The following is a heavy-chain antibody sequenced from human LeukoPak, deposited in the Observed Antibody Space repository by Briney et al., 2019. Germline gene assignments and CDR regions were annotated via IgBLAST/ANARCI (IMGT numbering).Heavy chain of an antibody. Sequence: GGSLRLSCEASGITFSSYWMHWVRQAPGKGLVWVSRINTGGSSTRYADPVKRRFTISRDKAKNTLYLQMNSLRVEATAVYYCARAGTVGWAIDYWGQGTLVTVSS. D-gene: IGHD3-10*01. CDR3: ARAGTVGWAIDY. V-gene: IGHV3-74*01. CDR1: GITFSSYW. J-gene: IGHJ4*02. CDR2: INTGGSST.